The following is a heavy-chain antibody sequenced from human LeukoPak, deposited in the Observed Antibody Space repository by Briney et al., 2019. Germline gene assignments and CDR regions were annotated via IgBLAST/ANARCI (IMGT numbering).Heavy chain of an antibody. CDR1: GGSFSGYY. V-gene: IGHV4-34*01. CDR3: ARTVWTTVRPTEWRFDP. Sequence: KPSETLSLTCAVYGGSFSGYYWSWIRQPPGRGLEWIGEINHSGSTNYNPSLKSRVTISVDTSKNQFSLKLSSVTAADTAVYYCARTVWTTVRPTEWRFDPWGQGTLVTVSS. J-gene: IGHJ5*02. D-gene: IGHD4-11*01. CDR2: INHSGST.